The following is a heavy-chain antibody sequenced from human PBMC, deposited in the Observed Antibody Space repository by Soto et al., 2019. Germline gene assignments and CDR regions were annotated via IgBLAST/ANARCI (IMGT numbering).Heavy chain of an antibody. D-gene: IGHD3-9*01. CDR1: GFSLTTSGVG. CDR2: IYWDDDK. CDR3: AHGPPGFYDIFTGYSKEGDYFDY. J-gene: IGHJ4*01. Sequence: SGPTLVNPTQTLTLTCTFSGFSLTTSGVGVGWIRQPPGKALEWLALIYWDDDKRYSPSLKSRLTITKDTSKNQVVLTMTNMDPVDTATYYCAHGPPGFYDIFTGYSKEGDYFDYWGQGTLVTVSS. V-gene: IGHV2-5*02.